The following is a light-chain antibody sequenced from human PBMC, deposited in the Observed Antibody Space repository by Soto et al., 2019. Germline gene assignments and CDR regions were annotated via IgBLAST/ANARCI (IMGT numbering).Light chain of an antibody. V-gene: IGKV1-5*03. CDR1: QSVSTW. J-gene: IGKJ2*01. CDR2: KAS. CDR3: QQYNSYSGFT. Sequence: DIQMTQSPSTLSASVGDRVTITCRASQSVSTWLAWYQQKPGKAPNLLIHKASTLQTGVPSRFSGSGSGTEFTLTISSLQADDFATYYCQQYNSYSGFTFGQGPKLEIK.